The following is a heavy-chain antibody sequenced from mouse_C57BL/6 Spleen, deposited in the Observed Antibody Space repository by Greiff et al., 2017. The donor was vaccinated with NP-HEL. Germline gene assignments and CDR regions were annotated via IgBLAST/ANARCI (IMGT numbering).Heavy chain of an antibody. Sequence: VQLQESGAELARPGASVKLSCKASGYTFTSYGISWVKQRTGQGLEWIGEIYPRSGNTYYNEKFKGKATLTADKSSSTAYMELRSLTSEDSAVYFGAREGYDYDGRGFAYWGQGTLVTVSA. CDR3: AREGYDYDGRGFAY. CDR1: GYTFTSYG. J-gene: IGHJ3*01. D-gene: IGHD2-4*01. V-gene: IGHV1-81*01. CDR2: IYPRSGNT.